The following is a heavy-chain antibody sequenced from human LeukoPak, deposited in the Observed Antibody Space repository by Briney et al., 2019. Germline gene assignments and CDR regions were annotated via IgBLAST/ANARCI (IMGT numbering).Heavy chain of an antibody. CDR2: VYYSGST. CDR1: GGSVSGYY. Sequence: SETLSLTCVVSGGSVSGYYWGWIRQPPGKGLEWIGYVYYSGSTNYNPSFKSRITISVDTSRNQFSLQLSSVTAADTAVYYCARIHRYCSGGACYVLDNWGQGTLVAVSS. D-gene: IGHD2-15*01. CDR3: ARIHRYCSGGACYVLDN. J-gene: IGHJ4*02. V-gene: IGHV4-59*02.